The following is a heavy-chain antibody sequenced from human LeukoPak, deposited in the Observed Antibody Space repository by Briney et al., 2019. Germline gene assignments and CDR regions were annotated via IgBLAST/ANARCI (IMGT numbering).Heavy chain of an antibody. CDR1: GFTFSNAS. V-gene: IGHV3-15*01. Sequence: PGGSLRLSCAASGFTFSNASMSWVRQAPGKGLEWVGRIKSKTDGGTTDYAAPVKGRFTISRDDSKNTLYLQMNSLKTEDTAVYYCTTDPRNDYGDYGNSLDDAFDIWGQGTMVTVSS. D-gene: IGHD4-17*01. CDR3: TTDPRNDYGDYGNSLDDAFDI. CDR2: IKSKTDGGTT. J-gene: IGHJ3*02.